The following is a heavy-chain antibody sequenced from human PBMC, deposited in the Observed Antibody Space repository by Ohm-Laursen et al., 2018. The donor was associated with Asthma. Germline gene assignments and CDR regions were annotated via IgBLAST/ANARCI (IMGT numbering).Heavy chain of an antibody. CDR3: ARGQGSGDISGSDPFDL. V-gene: IGHV3-53*01. J-gene: IGHJ3*01. CDR2: IYPGGAN. Sequence: SLRLSCTASGFSVSRHFMNWIRQGPEKGLEWVSDIYPGGANFYADSVKGRFTISRDDSKNTLNLQMSSLRGDDTAVYYCARGQGSGDISGSDPFDLWGQGTTVIVSS. D-gene: IGHD3-10*01. CDR1: GFSVSRHF.